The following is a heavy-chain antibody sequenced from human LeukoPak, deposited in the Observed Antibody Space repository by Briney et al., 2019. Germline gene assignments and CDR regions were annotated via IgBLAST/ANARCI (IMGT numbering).Heavy chain of an antibody. CDR1: GFTFSNYA. D-gene: IGHD2-15*01. V-gene: IGHV3-23*01. CDR3: AKAPTDSCAGVRCYSFDS. CDR2: ITTGITST. J-gene: IGHJ4*02. Sequence: GGSLRLSCAASGFTFSNYAMNWVRRTPGKGLEWVSSITTGITSTYYADSVKGRFTISPDNSQNTLDLQMNSLRAEDTAIYYCAKAPTDSCAGVRCYSFDSWGQGTLVTVSS.